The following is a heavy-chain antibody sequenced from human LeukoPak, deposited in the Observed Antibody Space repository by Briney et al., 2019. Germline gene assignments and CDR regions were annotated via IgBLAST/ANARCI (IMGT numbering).Heavy chain of an antibody. V-gene: IGHV3-21*01. CDR3: ARDLMGSYYFDY. CDR2: ISSSSSYI. J-gene: IGHJ4*02. CDR1: GFTFSSYG. D-gene: IGHD3-10*01. Sequence: GGSLRLSCAASGFTFSSYGMHWVRQAPGKGLEWVSSISSSSSYIYYADSVKGRFTISRDNAKNSLYLQMNSLRAEDTAVYYCARDLMGSYYFDYWGQGTLVTVSS.